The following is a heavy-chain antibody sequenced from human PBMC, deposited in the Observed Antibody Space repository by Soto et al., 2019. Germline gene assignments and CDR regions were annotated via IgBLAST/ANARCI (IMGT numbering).Heavy chain of an antibody. CDR3: AKAGFWSGYYSLVDY. J-gene: IGHJ4*02. D-gene: IGHD3-3*01. CDR1: GFTFDDYA. Sequence: EVQLVESGGGLVQPGRSLRLSCAASGFTFDDYAMHWVRQAPGKGLEWVPGVSWNSGSIGYADSVKGRFTISRDNAKNSLYPQMNSQRAEDTALYYCAKAGFWSGYYSLVDYWGQGTLVTVSS. V-gene: IGHV3-9*01. CDR2: VSWNSGSI.